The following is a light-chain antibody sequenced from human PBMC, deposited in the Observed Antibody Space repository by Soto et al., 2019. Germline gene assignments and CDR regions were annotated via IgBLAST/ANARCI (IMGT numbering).Light chain of an antibody. CDR2: GAS. Sequence: RVITQSPATLSLSPGERATLSCRASQSVSTNVAWYQQKPGQAPRLLIYGASTRATDIPARFSGSGSGTDFTLTISSLQSEDFAVYYCQQYNNWPPWTFGQGTKVDIK. CDR1: QSVSTN. CDR3: QQYNNWPPWT. J-gene: IGKJ1*01. V-gene: IGKV3-15*01.